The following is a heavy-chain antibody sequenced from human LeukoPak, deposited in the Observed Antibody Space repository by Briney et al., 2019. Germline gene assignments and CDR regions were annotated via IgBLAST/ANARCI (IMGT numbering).Heavy chain of an antibody. Sequence: GGSLRLSCAASGFTFSSYSMNWVRQAPGKGLEWVSSISSSSSYIYYADSVKGRFTISRDNSKNTLYLQMNSLRAEDTAVYYCARDMGDIVVVVAASPFYGMDVWGQGTTVTVSS. CDR3: ARDMGDIVVVVAASPFYGMDV. CDR1: GFTFSSYS. J-gene: IGHJ6*02. CDR2: ISSSSSYI. D-gene: IGHD2-15*01. V-gene: IGHV3-21*01.